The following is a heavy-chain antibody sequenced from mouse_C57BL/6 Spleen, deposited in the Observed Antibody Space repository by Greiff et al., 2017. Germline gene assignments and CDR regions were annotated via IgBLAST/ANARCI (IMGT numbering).Heavy chain of an antibody. J-gene: IGHJ4*01. CDR1: GYTFTGYW. CDR3: ARGGDYDGDYYARGY. Sequence: QVQLQQSGAELMKPGASVKLSCKATGYTFTGYWIEWVKQRPGHGLEWIGEILPGSGSTNYNEKFKGKATFTADTSSNTAYMQLSSLTTEDSAIYCCARGGDYDGDYYARGYWGQGTSVTVSS. V-gene: IGHV1-9*01. D-gene: IGHD2-4*01. CDR2: ILPGSGST.